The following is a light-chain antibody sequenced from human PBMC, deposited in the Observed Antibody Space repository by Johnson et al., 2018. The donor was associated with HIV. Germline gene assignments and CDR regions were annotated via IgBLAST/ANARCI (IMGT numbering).Light chain of an antibody. CDR3: GAWDSRLSVCV. CDR2: ENY. CDR1: SSNIGDNF. Sequence: QSVLTQPPSVSAAPGQRVTISCSGSSSNIGDNFVSWYQQFPGAAPKLLIFENYKRPSGIPDRFSGSRSGTSATLAITGLQTGDAADYYCGAWDSRLSVCVCGPGTKVTVL. J-gene: IGLJ1*01. V-gene: IGLV1-51*02.